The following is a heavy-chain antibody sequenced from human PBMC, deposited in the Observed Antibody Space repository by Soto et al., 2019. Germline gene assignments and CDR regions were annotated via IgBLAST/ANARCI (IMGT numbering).Heavy chain of an antibody. V-gene: IGHV4-30-4*01. CDR1: GGSISSGDYC. J-gene: IGHJ5*02. Sequence: SETLCLTCSVSGGSISSGDYCWSWIRQPPGKGLEWIGFIYYSGGTYYKPSLKSRVTISVDTSKNKFSLNLSSVTAADTAVYYCARPSTGELWVYANCFAPWGPRTLVPVSP. CDR2: IYYSGGT. D-gene: IGHD3-16*01. CDR3: ARPSTGELWVYANCFAP.